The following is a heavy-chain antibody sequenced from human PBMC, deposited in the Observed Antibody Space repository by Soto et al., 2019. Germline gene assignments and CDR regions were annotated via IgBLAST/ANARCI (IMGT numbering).Heavy chain of an antibody. CDR1: GGSISSGGYY. J-gene: IGHJ5*02. D-gene: IGHD3-3*01. Sequence: PSETLSLTCTVSGGSISSGGYYWSWIRQHPGKGLEWIGYIYYSGSTYYNPSLKSRVTISVDTSKNQFSLKLSSVTAADTAVYYCASGYYDFWSGGRNWFDPWGQGTLVTVSS. CDR2: IYYSGST. CDR3: ASGYYDFWSGGRNWFDP. V-gene: IGHV4-31*03.